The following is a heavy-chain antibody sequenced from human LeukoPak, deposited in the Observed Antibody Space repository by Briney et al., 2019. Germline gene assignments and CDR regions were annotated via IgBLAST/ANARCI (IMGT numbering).Heavy chain of an antibody. D-gene: IGHD3-22*01. J-gene: IGHJ3*02. CDR1: GYSITNGYY. CDR2: IYHDGRI. CDR3: ACKVVIKRAFDI. V-gene: IGHV4-38-2*02. Sequence: SETLSLTCTVSGYSITNGYYWGWIRQPPGKGLEWIGSIYHDGRIDYNPSLKSRVTISRDTSNDQFSLKLSSVTAADTAVYYCACKVVIKRAFDIWGQGTMVTVSS.